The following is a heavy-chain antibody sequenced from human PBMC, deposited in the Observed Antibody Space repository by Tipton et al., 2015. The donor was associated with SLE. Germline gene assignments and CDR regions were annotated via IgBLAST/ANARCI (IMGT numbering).Heavy chain of an antibody. Sequence: TLSLTCSVSGVSISTSRYYWSWIRQHPGKGLEYIGYIYYNGNTYYNPSLKSRVTISLDTSKNQFSLKLTSVTAADTAVFYCAREAQYDSSAPFFDSWGQGTLVTVSS. J-gene: IGHJ4*02. D-gene: IGHD6-6*01. V-gene: IGHV4-31*03. CDR1: GVSISTSRYY. CDR2: IYYNGNT. CDR3: AREAQYDSSAPFFDS.